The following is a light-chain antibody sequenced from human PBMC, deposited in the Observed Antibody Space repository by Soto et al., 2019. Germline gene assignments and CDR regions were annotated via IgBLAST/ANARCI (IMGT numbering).Light chain of an antibody. CDR3: CSYAGRSTWDVV. V-gene: IGLV2-8*01. CDR1: SSDVGAYIY. J-gene: IGLJ2*01. Sequence: QSVLTQPPSASGSPGQSVTISCTGTSSDVGAYIYVSWYQQHPGKAPKLLIYEVTKRPSGVPDRFSASKSGNTASLTVSGLQTEDEADYYCCSYAGRSTWDVVFGGGTKLTVL. CDR2: EVT.